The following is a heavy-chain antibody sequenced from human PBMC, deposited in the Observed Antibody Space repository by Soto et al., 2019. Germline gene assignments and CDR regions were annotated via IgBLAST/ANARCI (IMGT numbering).Heavy chain of an antibody. Sequence: TVSGGSISSSSYYWGWIRQPPGKGLEWIGSIYYSGSTYYNPSLKSRVTISVDTSKNQFSLELSSVTAADTAVYYCARHRGPMVRGVISNWFDPWGQGTLVTVSS. V-gene: IGHV4-39*01. CDR2: IYYSGST. D-gene: IGHD3-10*01. CDR3: ARHRGPMVRGVISNWFDP. J-gene: IGHJ5*02. CDR1: GGSISSSSYY.